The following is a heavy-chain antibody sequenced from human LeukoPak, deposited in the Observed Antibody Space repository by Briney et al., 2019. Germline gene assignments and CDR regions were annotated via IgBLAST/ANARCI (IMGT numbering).Heavy chain of an antibody. V-gene: IGHV5-51*01. D-gene: IGHD3-10*01. CDR3: ARSVMARGVYWFDP. Sequence: GESLKISCLGSGYNFSNYWIGWVRQMPGKGLEWMGIIYPGDSDTRYSPSFQGQVTISADKSISTAYLQWSSLKAPDTAMYYCARSVMARGVYWFDPWGQGTLVIVSS. CDR2: IYPGDSDT. J-gene: IGHJ5*02. CDR1: GYNFSNYW.